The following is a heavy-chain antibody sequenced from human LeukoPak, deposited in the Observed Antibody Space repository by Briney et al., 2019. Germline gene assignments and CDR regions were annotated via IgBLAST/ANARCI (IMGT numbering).Heavy chain of an antibody. CDR2: IYYSGST. J-gene: IGHJ4*02. D-gene: IGHD1-7*01. V-gene: IGHV4-59*11. CDR3: ARSPPEGITGTMYYFDY. CDR1: GGSISSHY. Sequence: SETLSLTCTVSGGSISSHYWSWIRQPPGKGLEWIGYIYYSGSTNYNPSLKSRVTISVDTSKNQFSLKLSSVTAADTAVYYCARSPPEGITGTMYYFDYWGQGTLVTVSS.